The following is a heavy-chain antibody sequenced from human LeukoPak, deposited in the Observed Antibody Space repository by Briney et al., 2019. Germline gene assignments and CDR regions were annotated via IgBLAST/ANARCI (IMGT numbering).Heavy chain of an antibody. Sequence: PGGSLRLSCAASGFTFSSYSMNWVRQASGKGLEWVSSVSSSTSYIFYADSVKGRFTISRDNAKNSLFLQMNSLRAEDTAVYYCAVPFWNDRFGMDVWGQGTTVTVSS. V-gene: IGHV3-21*04. D-gene: IGHD1-1*01. CDR3: AVPFWNDRFGMDV. CDR1: GFTFSSYS. J-gene: IGHJ6*02. CDR2: VSSSTSYI.